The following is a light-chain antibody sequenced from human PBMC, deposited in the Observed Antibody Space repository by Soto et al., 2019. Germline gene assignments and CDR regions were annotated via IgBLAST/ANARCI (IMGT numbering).Light chain of an antibody. CDR2: DAS. Sequence: DIQMYKSPSTLSASVGDRVTITCRASQSISSWLAWYQQKPGKAPKLLIYDASSLESGVPSRFSGSGSGTEFTLTISSLQPDDSATYYCLQYYDYRTFGQVSKVDIK. CDR1: QSISSW. CDR3: LQYYDYRT. J-gene: IGKJ1*01. V-gene: IGKV1-5*01.